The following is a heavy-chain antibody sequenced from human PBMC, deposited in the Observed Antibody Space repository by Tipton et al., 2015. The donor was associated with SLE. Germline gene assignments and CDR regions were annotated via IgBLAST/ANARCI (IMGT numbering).Heavy chain of an antibody. D-gene: IGHD6-13*01. CDR1: GDSFSSSSYC. CDR3: ARVTIAAGAPYYFDY. Sequence: TLSLTCTVSGDSFSSSSYCWGWIRQPPGKGLEWIGSIYCNGNTYYKPSLKSRITMSVDTSRNQFSLNLSPMTAADTAVYYCARVTIAAGAPYYFDYWGQGTLVTVSS. CDR2: IYCNGNT. V-gene: IGHV4-39*07. J-gene: IGHJ4*01.